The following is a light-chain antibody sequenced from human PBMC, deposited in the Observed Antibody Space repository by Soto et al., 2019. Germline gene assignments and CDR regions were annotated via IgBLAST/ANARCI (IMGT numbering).Light chain of an antibody. CDR2: DAS. CDR1: QSVSYY. CDR3: QQRSNWPIT. J-gene: IGKJ5*01. V-gene: IGKV3D-20*02. Sequence: EIVLTQSPGTLSLSPGERATRSCRASQSVSYYLAWYQQKPGQAPRLLIYDASSRATGVPDRFSGSGSGTDFTLTISRLEPEDFAVYYCQQRSNWPITFGQGTRLEIK.